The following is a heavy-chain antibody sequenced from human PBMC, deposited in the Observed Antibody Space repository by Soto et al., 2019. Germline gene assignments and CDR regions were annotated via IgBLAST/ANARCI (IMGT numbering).Heavy chain of an antibody. CDR1: GFTFSSYS. CDR3: ACRYWLDY. CDR2: ISSDESNK. D-gene: IGHD3-16*02. J-gene: IGHJ4*02. V-gene: IGHV3-30*03. Sequence: QVQLVESGGGVVQPGRSLRLSCAASGFTFSSYSMHWVRQAPGKGLEWVAVISSDESNKYSADFAKGRFTISRDNSKNTLYLQKNSLRPDDTSVYYCACRYWLDYWGQGTRVTVPS.